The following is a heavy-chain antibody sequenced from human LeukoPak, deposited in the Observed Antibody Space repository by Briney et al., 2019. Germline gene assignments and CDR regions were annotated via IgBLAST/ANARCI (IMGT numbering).Heavy chain of an antibody. CDR1: GFTFSSYG. Sequence: PGGSLRLSCAASGFTFSSYGMHWVRQAPGKGLEWVAFIRYDGSNKYYADPVKGRFTISRDNSKNTLYLQMNSLRAEDTAVYYCARDRGSSWYPFDYWGQGTLVTVSS. CDR3: ARDRGSSWYPFDY. CDR2: IRYDGSNK. D-gene: IGHD6-13*01. V-gene: IGHV3-30*02. J-gene: IGHJ4*02.